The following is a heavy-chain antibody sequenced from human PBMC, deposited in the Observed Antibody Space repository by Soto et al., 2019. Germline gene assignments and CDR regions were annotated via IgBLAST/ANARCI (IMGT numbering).Heavy chain of an antibody. J-gene: IGHJ6*02. CDR1: GGSISSGDYY. V-gene: IGHV4-30-4*01. D-gene: IGHD3-22*01. Sequence: QVQLQESGPGLVKPSQTLSLTCTVSGGSISSGDYYWSWIRQPPGKGLERIGYIYYSGSTYYNPSLKSRVTISVDTSKNQFSLKLSSVTAAHTAVYYCARGPSGYYYISYYYGMDVWGQGTTVTVSS. CDR3: ARGPSGYYYISYYYGMDV. CDR2: IYYSGST.